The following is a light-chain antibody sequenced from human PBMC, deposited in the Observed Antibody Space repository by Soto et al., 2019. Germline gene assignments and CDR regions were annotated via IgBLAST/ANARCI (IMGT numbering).Light chain of an antibody. J-gene: IGKJ1*01. CDR2: GAS. CDR1: QSVSSSY. V-gene: IGKV3-20*01. Sequence: EIVLTQSPGTLSLSPGERATLSCRASQSVSSSYLAWYQQKPGQAPRLLIYGASSRATGIPDRFSGSESGTDFTLTISRLEPEDCAVYFCQQYGSSFRTFGQGTKVEIK. CDR3: QQYGSSFRT.